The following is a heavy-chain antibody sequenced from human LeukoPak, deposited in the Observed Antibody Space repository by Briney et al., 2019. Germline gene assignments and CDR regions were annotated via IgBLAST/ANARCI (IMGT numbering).Heavy chain of an antibody. Sequence: KPSETLSLTCTVSGGSICSYYWSWIRQPPGKGLEWIGEINHSGSTNYNPSLKSRVTISVDTSKNQFSLKLSSVTAADTAVYYCARLGSSSSIDYWGQGTLVTVSS. CDR2: INHSGST. CDR1: GGSICSYY. V-gene: IGHV4-34*01. D-gene: IGHD6-6*01. CDR3: ARLGSSSSIDY. J-gene: IGHJ4*02.